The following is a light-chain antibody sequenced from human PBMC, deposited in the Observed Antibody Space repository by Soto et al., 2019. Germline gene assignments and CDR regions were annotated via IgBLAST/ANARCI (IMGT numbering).Light chain of an antibody. V-gene: IGLV1-40*01. J-gene: IGLJ2*01. CDR2: GDT. CDR1: SSTIGAGFD. CDR3: QSYDTALSVYVV. Sequence: QSVLTQPPSVSGAPGQRVTISCTGSSSTIGAGFDVHWYQQLPGTAPKLLIYGDTNRPSGVPDRFSGSKSGTSACLVITGLQAEDEADYYCQSYDTALSVYVVFGGGTKLTV.